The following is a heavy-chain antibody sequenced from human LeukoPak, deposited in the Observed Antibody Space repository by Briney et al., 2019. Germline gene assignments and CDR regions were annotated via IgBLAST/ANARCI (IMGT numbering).Heavy chain of an antibody. V-gene: IGHV4-39*07. Sequence: PSETLSLTCTVSGGSISSSNYYWGWIRQPPGKGLEWIGSIFYSGSTYYNPSLKSRVTISVDTSKTQFSLKLSSVTAADTAAYYCARDRRPFDYWGLGTLVTVSS. CDR2: IFYSGST. CDR3: ARDRRPFDY. CDR1: GGSISSSNYY. J-gene: IGHJ4*02.